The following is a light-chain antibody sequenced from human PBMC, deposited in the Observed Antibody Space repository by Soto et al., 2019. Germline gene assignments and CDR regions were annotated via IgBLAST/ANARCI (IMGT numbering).Light chain of an antibody. CDR1: QTFNSRF. CDR2: GAF. J-gene: IGKJ2*01. CDR3: QQYDGSPPLYT. Sequence: EIVLTQSPGTLSLSPGERATLSCRASQTFNSRFLAWYQQKPGQAPGLLIYGAFNRATGIPDRFSGSVSGTDFTLTISGLEPEDSAVYYCQQYDGSPPLYTFGQGTKLAIK. V-gene: IGKV3-20*01.